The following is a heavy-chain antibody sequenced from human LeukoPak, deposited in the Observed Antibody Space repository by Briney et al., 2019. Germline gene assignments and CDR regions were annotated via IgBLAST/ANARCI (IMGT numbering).Heavy chain of an antibody. V-gene: IGHV3-23*01. D-gene: IGHD2-2*01. CDR1: GFTFSSYA. J-gene: IGHJ4*02. CDR2: ISGSGGST. CDR3: AKVTRYCSSTSCYGSWVFDY. Sequence: GSLRLSCAASGFTFSSYAMSWVRQAPGKGLEWVSAISGSGGSTYYAVSVKGRFTISRDNSKNTLYLQMNSLRAEDTAVYYCAKVTRYCSSTSCYGSWVFDYWGQGTLVTVSS.